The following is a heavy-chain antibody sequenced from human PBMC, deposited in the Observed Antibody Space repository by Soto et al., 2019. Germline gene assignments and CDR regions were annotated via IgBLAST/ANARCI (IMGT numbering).Heavy chain of an antibody. V-gene: IGHV1-2*02. Sequence: ASVKVSCKASGYTFTGYYMHWVRQAPGQGLGWMGWINPNSGGTNYAQKFQGRVTMTRDTSISTAYMELSRLRSDDTAVYYCARDLSKIVARGGFGHWGQGTLVTVSS. CDR3: ARDLSKIVARGGFGH. CDR2: INPNSGGT. D-gene: IGHD5-12*01. CDR1: GYTFTGYY. J-gene: IGHJ4*02.